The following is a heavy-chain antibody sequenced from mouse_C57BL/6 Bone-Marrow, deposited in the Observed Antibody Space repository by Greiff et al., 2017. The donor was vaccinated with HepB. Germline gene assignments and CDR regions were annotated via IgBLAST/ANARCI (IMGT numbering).Heavy chain of an antibody. J-gene: IGHJ1*03. CDR2: SRNKANDYTT. CDR1: GFTFSDFY. D-gene: IGHD2-2*01. Sequence: EVQLVESGGGLVQSGRSLRLSCATSGFTFSDFYMEWVRQAPGKGLEWIAASRNKANDYTTEYSASVKGRFIVSRDTSQSILYLQMNALRAEDTAIYYCARGLWFHWYFDVWGTGTTVTVSS. CDR3: ARGLWFHWYFDV. V-gene: IGHV7-1*01.